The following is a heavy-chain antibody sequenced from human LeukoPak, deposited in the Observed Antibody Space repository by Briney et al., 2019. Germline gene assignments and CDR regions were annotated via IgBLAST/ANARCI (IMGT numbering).Heavy chain of an antibody. J-gene: IGHJ3*02. V-gene: IGHV1-46*01. CDR3: ARAKDYDFWSGHHDAFDI. Sequence: WASVKVSCKAPGYTFTSYYVHWVRQAPGQGLEWMGIINPSGSRTSYTQKFQGRVTMTTDTSTSTAYMELRSLRSDDTAVYYCARAKDYDFWSGHHDAFDIWGQGTMVTVSS. CDR2: INPSGSRT. CDR1: GYTFTSYY. D-gene: IGHD3-3*01.